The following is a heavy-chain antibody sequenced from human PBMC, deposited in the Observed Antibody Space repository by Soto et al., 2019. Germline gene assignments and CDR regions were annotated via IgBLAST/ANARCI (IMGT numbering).Heavy chain of an antibody. J-gene: IGHJ6*02. V-gene: IGHV3-30*18. CDR3: ANSGDYDFWSGYFGGDYYYYGMDF. CDR2: ISYDGSNK. D-gene: IGHD3-3*01. CDR1: GFTFSSYG. Sequence: QVQLVESGGGVVQPGRSLRRSWAASGFTFSSYGMHWVRQAPGKGLEWVAVISYDGSNKYYAVSVKGRFTISRDNSKNTLYLQMNSLSADDTAVYYCANSGDYDFWSGYFGGDYYYYGMDFGGQGTTVTVAS.